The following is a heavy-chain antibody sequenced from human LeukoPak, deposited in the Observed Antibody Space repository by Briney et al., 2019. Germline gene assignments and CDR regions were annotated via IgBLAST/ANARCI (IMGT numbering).Heavy chain of an antibody. CDR3: ARKYYYYMDV. V-gene: IGHV1-18*01. CDR2: ISAYNGNT. J-gene: IGHJ6*03. CDR1: GYTFSNYG. Sequence: ASMKVSCKTSGYTFSNYGISRVRQAPGRGLEWVGWISAYNGNTNYAQKLQGRVTMTTDTSTSTAYMELRSLRSDDTAVYYCARKYYYYMDVWGKGTTVTISS.